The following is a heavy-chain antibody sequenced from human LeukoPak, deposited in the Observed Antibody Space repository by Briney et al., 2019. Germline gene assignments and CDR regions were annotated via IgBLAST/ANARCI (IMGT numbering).Heavy chain of an antibody. V-gene: IGHV5-51*01. CDR3: ARHAGTPETSQYGDPIPDYYYGMDV. J-gene: IGHJ6*02. CDR2: IYPGDSDT. CDR1: GYSFTSYW. Sequence: GESLKISCKGSGYSFTSYWIGWVRQMPGKGLEWMGIIYPGDSDTRYSPSFQGQVTISADKSISTAYLQWSSLKASDTAMYYCARHAGTPETSQYGDPIPDYYYGMDVWGQGTTVTVSS. D-gene: IGHD4-17*01.